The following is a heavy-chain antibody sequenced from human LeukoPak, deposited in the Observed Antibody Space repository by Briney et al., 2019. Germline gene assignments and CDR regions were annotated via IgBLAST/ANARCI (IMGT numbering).Heavy chain of an antibody. Sequence: PGGSLRLSCAASGFTVSSNYISWVRQAPGKGLEWVSVIYSGGDRYYADSVKGRFHITRDNSKNTLYLQMDTLRAEDTAVYYCARASGYSGYDPFDYWGQGTLVTVSS. D-gene: IGHD5-12*01. J-gene: IGHJ4*02. V-gene: IGHV3-53*01. CDR1: GFTVSSNY. CDR2: IYSGGDR. CDR3: ARASGYSGYDPFDY.